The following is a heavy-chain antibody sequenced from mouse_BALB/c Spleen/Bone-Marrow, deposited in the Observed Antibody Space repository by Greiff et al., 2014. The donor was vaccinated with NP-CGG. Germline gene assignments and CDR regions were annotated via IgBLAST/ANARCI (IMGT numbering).Heavy chain of an antibody. V-gene: IGHV1-26*01. CDR3: ASFGFAY. CDR2: INPYNGAT. J-gene: IGHJ3*01. CDR1: GYSFTDYY. Sequence: EVHLVESGPELVKPGASVKISCKASGYSFTDYYMHWVKQSHVKSLEWIGRINPYNGATSYNQNFKDKASLTVDKSSRTAYMELHSLTSEDSAVYYCASFGFAYWGQGTLVTVSA.